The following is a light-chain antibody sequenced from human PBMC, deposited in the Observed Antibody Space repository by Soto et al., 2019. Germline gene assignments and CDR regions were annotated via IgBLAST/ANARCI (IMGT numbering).Light chain of an antibody. Sequence: SPATLSLYTGERATLSCRASQSVSSRYLAWYQQKPGQAPRLLIFGASSRATGIPARFSGSGSGTDFTLTISILQSEDFAVYYCQQYGIWPRTFGQGTKVAIK. CDR3: QQYGIWPRT. CDR2: GAS. J-gene: IGKJ1*01. CDR1: QSVSSRY. V-gene: IGKV3-20*01.